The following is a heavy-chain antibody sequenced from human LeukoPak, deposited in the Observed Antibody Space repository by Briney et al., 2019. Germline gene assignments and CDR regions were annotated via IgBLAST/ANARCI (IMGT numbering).Heavy chain of an antibody. CDR3: ARRSGEGYFDC. D-gene: IGHD1-26*01. V-gene: IGHV3-66*01. Sequence: GGSLRLSCAASGFIVSTNYMTWVRQAPGKELEWLSVLYSGGDTYYADSVKGRFTISRDNSKNTLYLQLNSLRAEDTAVYYCARRSGEGYFDCWGQGTLVTVSS. J-gene: IGHJ4*02. CDR2: LYSGGDT. CDR1: GFIVSTNY.